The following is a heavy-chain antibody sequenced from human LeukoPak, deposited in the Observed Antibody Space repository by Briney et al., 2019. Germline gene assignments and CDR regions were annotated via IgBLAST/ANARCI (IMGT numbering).Heavy chain of an antibody. CDR3: ARENILLRGSMAQVHYMDV. Sequence: GGSLRLSCAASGFTFSSYGMRWVRQAPGKGPEWVAVIWYDGSNKYYADSVKGRFTISRDNAKNSLYLQMNSLRAEDTAVYYCARENILLRGSMAQVHYMDVWGKGTTVTVSS. J-gene: IGHJ6*03. V-gene: IGHV3-33*01. CDR2: IWYDGSNK. CDR1: GFTFSSYG. D-gene: IGHD2-8*01.